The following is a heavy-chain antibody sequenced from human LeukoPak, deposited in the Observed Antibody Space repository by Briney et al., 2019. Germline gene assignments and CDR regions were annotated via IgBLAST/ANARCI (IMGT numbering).Heavy chain of an antibody. Sequence: ASVKVSCKASGYTFTGYYMHWVRQAPGQGLEWMGWINPNSGGTNYAQKFQGRVTMTRDTSISTAYMELSRLRSDDTAVYYCARGPITMIVVEDYYYYMDVWGKGTTVTVSS. CDR1: GYTFTGYY. CDR2: INPNSGGT. V-gene: IGHV1-2*02. CDR3: ARGPITMIVVEDYYYYMDV. J-gene: IGHJ6*03. D-gene: IGHD3-22*01.